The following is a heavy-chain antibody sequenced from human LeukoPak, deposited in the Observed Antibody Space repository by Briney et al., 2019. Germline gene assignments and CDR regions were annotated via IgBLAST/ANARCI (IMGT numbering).Heavy chain of an antibody. CDR2: IKNDGAVK. CDR3: AKDSYSKGDF. CDR1: GFTFSYHW. D-gene: IGHD6-13*01. J-gene: IGHJ4*02. V-gene: IGHV3-7*01. Sequence: GGSLTLSCAASGFTFSYHWMTWVRQAPGKGLEWVANIKNDGAVKNYVDSVKGRFTISRDNAKDSLYLQMNSLGAEDTAVYYCAKDSYSKGDFWGQGVLVTVSS.